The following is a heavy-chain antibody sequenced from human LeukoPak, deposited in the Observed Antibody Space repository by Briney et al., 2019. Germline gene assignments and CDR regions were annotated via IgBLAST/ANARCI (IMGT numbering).Heavy chain of an antibody. CDR1: GYTFTGYY. D-gene: IGHD3-10*01. Sequence: ASVKVSCKASGYTFTGYYMHWVRQAPGQGLEWMGWINPNSGGTNYAQKFQGRVTMTRDTSISTAYMELNRLKSDDTAVYYRARELASGSYPDYWGQGTLVTVSS. V-gene: IGHV1-2*02. CDR3: ARELASGSYPDY. CDR2: INPNSGGT. J-gene: IGHJ4*02.